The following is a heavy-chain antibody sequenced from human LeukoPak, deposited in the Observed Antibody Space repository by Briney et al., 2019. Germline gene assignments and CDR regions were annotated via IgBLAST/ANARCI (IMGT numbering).Heavy chain of an antibody. Sequence: SETLSLTCTVSGGSITSSSHYWGWIRQPPGQGLQWLGLIYYDGSAYYNLSLKSRLTISIDTSKNQFSLKLSSVTAADTAVYYCARHTRNLARYYDILTGGKYYYYMDVWGKGTTVTISS. CDR2: IYYDGSA. D-gene: IGHD3-9*01. J-gene: IGHJ6*03. V-gene: IGHV4-39*01. CDR3: ARHTRNLARYYDILTGGKYYYYMDV. CDR1: GGSITSSSHY.